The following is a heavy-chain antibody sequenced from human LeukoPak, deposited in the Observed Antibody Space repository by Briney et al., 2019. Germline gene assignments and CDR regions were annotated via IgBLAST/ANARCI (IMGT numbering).Heavy chain of an antibody. CDR2: IIPMINTP. V-gene: IGHV1-69*13. D-gene: IGHD4-17*01. CDR1: GGTFRSYA. CDR3: AIFQGTYGDNENDY. J-gene: IGHJ4*02. Sequence: SVKLSCKASGGTFRSYAITWVRQAPGKGLEWMGGIIPMINTPKYAQKFQGRVSITADESTSTGYMEVSSLRSEDTAVYYCAIFQGTYGDNENDYWGQGTLVTVSS.